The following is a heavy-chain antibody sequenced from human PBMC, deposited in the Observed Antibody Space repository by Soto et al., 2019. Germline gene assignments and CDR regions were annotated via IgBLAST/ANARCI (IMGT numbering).Heavy chain of an antibody. D-gene: IGHD3-22*01. Sequence: QVQLQESGPGLVKPSQTLSLTCTVSGGSISSGGYYWSWIRQHPGKGLEWIGYIYYSGRTSYNPSLKSRVTISVDTSNNQFSLKLSSLTAADTAVYYCATAGGPYDSSGYIDYWGQGTLVTVSS. V-gene: IGHV4-31*03. CDR1: GGSISSGGYY. CDR3: ATAGGPYDSSGYIDY. CDR2: IYYSGRT. J-gene: IGHJ4*02.